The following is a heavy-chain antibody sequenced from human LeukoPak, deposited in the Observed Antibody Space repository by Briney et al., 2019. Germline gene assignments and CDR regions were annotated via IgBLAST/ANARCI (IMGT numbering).Heavy chain of an antibody. CDR1: GFTFSSYA. Sequence: GGSLRLSCAASGFTFSSYAMSWVRQAPGKGLEWVSAISGSGGSTYYADSVKGRFTISRDNSKNTLYLQMHSLRAEDTAVYYCARDFPNSRCFDYWGQGTLVTVSS. D-gene: IGHD6-13*01. V-gene: IGHV3-23*01. CDR3: ARDFPNSRCFDY. CDR2: ISGSGGST. J-gene: IGHJ4*02.